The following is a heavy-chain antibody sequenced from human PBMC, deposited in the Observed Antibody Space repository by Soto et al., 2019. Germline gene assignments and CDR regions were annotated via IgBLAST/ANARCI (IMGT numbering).Heavy chain of an antibody. CDR3: ARSPRSIAAAGTEFDY. CDR1: GYSFTSYW. CDR2: IDPSDSYT. Sequence: GESLKISCNGYGYSFTSYWISWVGQMPGKGLEWMGRIDPSDSYTNYSPSFQGHVTISADKSISTAYLQWSSLKASDTAMYYCARSPRSIAAAGTEFDYWGQGTLVTVSS. D-gene: IGHD6-13*01. J-gene: IGHJ4*02. V-gene: IGHV5-10-1*01.